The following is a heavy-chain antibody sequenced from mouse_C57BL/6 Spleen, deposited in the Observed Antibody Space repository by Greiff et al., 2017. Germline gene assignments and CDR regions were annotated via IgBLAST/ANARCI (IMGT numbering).Heavy chain of an antibody. J-gene: IGHJ2*01. V-gene: IGHV5-6*01. Sequence: EVQGVESGGDLVKPGGSLKLSCAASGFTFSSYGMSWVRQTPDKRLEWVATISSGGSYTYYPDSVKGRFTISRDNAKNTLYLQMSSLKSEDTAMYYCARRGYDGYYFDDWGQGTTLTVSS. CDR3: ARRGYDGYYFDD. D-gene: IGHD2-3*01. CDR2: ISSGGSYT. CDR1: GFTFSSYG.